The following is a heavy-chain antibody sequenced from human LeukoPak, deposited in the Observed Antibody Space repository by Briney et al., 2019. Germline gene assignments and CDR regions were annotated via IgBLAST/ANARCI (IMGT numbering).Heavy chain of an antibody. D-gene: IGHD3-22*01. J-gene: IGHJ4*02. CDR2: INHSGST. V-gene: IGHV4-34*01. CDR3: ARDGAVSGYSFDY. CDR1: GGSFSGYY. Sequence: SETLSLTCAVYGGSFSGYYWSWIRQPPGKGLEWIGEINHSGSTNYNPSLMTRVNIAVDTSKNQLSLNLTSVTAADTAVYYCARDGAVSGYSFDYWGQGFLVTVSS.